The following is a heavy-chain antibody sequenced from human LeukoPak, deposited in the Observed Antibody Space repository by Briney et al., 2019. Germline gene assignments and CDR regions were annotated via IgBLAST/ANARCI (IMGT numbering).Heavy chain of an antibody. CDR3: ARHGPSYYGSGIADWFDP. V-gene: IGHV3-30*03. J-gene: IGHJ5*02. D-gene: IGHD3-10*01. Sequence: GGSLRLSCAASGFTFSSYGMHWVRQAPGKGLEWVAVISYDGSNKYYADSVKGRFTISRDNSKNTLYLQMNSLRAEDTAVYYCARHGPSYYGSGIADWFDPWGQGTLVTVSS. CDR1: GFTFSSYG. CDR2: ISYDGSNK.